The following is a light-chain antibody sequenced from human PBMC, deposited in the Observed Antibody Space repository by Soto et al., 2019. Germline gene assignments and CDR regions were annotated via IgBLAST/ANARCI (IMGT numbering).Light chain of an antibody. CDR3: QQSYSIPQT. J-gene: IGKJ1*01. V-gene: IGKV1-39*01. CDR1: QSIAKS. CDR2: SAS. Sequence: DMPMTQSPSSLSASVGDRVTITCRASQSIAKSLNWYQQKPGQAPKLLIHSASTLQSGVASMFSGGGTGTDFTLTIDSLQPEDFATYYCQQSYSIPQTFGQGTKVEIK.